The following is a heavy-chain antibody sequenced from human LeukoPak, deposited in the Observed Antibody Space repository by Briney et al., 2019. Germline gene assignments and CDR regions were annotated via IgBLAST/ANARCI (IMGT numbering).Heavy chain of an antibody. D-gene: IGHD6-19*01. V-gene: IGHV3-7*01. CDR1: GFTFSSYW. CDR2: IKQDGSEK. J-gene: IGHJ6*02. Sequence: GGSLRLSCAASGFTFSSYWMSWVRQAPGKGLEWVANIKQDGSEKYYVDSVKGRFTISRDNAKNSLYLQMNSLRAEDTAVYYCTRDVHSSGWGRPYYYYGMDVWGQGTTVTVSS. CDR3: TRDVHSSGWGRPYYYYGMDV.